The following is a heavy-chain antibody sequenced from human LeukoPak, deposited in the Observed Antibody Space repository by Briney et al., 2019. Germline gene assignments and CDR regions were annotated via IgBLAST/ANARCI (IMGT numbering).Heavy chain of an antibody. CDR1: GFTFINYY. CDR2: INLSGGST. CDR3: ARGYGSGSYYRAISYYGMDV. V-gene: IGHV1-46*01. Sequence: ASVKVSCKASGFTFINYYMHWVRQAPGQGLEWLGIINLSGGSTHYPQKFQDRVTISVDKSKNQFSLKLSSVTAADTAVYYCARGYGSGSYYRAISYYGMDVWGQGTTVTVSS. J-gene: IGHJ6*02. D-gene: IGHD3-10*01.